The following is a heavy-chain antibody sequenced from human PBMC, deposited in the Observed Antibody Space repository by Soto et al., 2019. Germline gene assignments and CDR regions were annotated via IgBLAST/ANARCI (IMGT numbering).Heavy chain of an antibody. J-gene: IGHJ1*01. V-gene: IGHV3-23*01. CDR3: AASSGDYYIDVQY. CDR1: GFTFSSFA. D-gene: IGHD3-10*01. Sequence: DVQLLESGGGLVQPGGSLRLSCAASGFTFSSFAMTWVRQAPGKGLEWVSTISGGGGSTYYADSVKGRFTISRDNSRNTLYLRMNSLRAEDTAVYYCAASSGDYYIDVQYWGQGTLVTVSS. CDR2: ISGGGGST.